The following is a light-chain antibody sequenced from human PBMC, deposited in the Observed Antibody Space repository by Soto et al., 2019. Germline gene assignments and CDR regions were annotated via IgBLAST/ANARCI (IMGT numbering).Light chain of an antibody. CDR1: QGIDHS. CDR2: SAS. V-gene: IGKV1-27*01. J-gene: IGKJ3*01. Sequence: DIQMTQSPPSLSASVGDRVTITCRASQGIDHSLAWYQQKPGEIPNLLIYSASTLQSGVPSRFRRSGAGTEFTLTTTILQPEDVATYYCQEHYSGPPVAFGPGTKVDV. CDR3: QEHYSGPPVA.